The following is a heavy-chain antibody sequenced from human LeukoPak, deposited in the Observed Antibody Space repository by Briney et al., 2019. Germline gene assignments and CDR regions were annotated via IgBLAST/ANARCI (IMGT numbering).Heavy chain of an antibody. CDR1: GVSISSYY. D-gene: IGHD2-2*01. CDR2: IYYSGST. CDR3: ARQDVVVVPEEEGNCFDP. V-gene: IGHV4-59*08. Sequence: KSSETLSLTCTVSGVSISSYYWSWIRQPPGKGLEWIGYIYYSGSTNYNPSLKSRVTISVDTSKNQFSLKLSSVTAADTAAYDCARQDVVVVPEEEGNCFDPWGQGTLVTVSS. J-gene: IGHJ5*02.